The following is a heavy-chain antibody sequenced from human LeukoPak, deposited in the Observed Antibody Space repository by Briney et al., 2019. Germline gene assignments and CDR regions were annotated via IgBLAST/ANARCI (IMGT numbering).Heavy chain of an antibody. CDR2: VYHSGST. D-gene: IGHD3-3*01. J-gene: IGHJ4*02. CDR3: ARTTRITIFGVVIIPRLNYYFDY. V-gene: IGHV4-4*02. Sequence: SETLSLTCAVSGDSISTNHWWSWVRQPPGKGLEWIGEVYHSGSTNYNPSLKSRVTISVDKSKNLFSLKLTSVTAADTAVYYCARTTRITIFGVVIIPRLNYYFDYWGQGTLVTVSS. CDR1: GDSISTNHW.